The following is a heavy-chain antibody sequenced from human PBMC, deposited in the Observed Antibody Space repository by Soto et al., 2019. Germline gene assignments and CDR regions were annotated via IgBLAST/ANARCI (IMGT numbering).Heavy chain of an antibody. D-gene: IGHD2-15*01. Sequence: GESLKISCKGSGYSFTSYWIDWVRQMPGKGLEWMGIIYPGDSDTRYSPSFQGQVTISADKSISTAYLQWSSLKASDTAMYYCARTRIPRYCSGGSCYQLYYFDYWGQGTLVTVSS. CDR1: GYSFTSYW. J-gene: IGHJ4*02. V-gene: IGHV5-51*01. CDR3: ARTRIPRYCSGGSCYQLYYFDY. CDR2: IYPGDSDT.